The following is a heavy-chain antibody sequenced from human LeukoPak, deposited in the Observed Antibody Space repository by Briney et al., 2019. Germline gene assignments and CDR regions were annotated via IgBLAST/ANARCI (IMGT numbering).Heavy chain of an antibody. CDR3: AKGITAMGLDDWFDP. CDR1: GFTLSSYA. CDR2: ISGSGGST. Sequence: PGGSLRLSCAASGFTLSSYAMSWVRQAPGKGLEWVSAISGSGGSTYYADSVKGRFTISRDNSKNTLYLQMNSLRAEDTAVYYCAKGITAMGLDDWFDPWGQGTLVTVSS. J-gene: IGHJ5*02. V-gene: IGHV3-23*01. D-gene: IGHD5-18*01.